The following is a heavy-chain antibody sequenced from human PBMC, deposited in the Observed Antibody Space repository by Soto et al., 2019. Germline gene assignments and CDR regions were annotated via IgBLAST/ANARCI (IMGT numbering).Heavy chain of an antibody. J-gene: IGHJ4*02. CDR3: ARDYDFWSGYFDY. CDR2: ISYDGSNK. V-gene: IGHV3-30*04. Sequence: GGSLRLSCAASGFTFSSYAMHWVRQAPGKGLEWVAVISYDGSNKYYADSVKGRFTISRDNSKNTLYLQMNSLRAEDTAVYYCARDYDFWSGYFDYWGQGTLVTVSS. D-gene: IGHD3-3*01. CDR1: GFTFSSYA.